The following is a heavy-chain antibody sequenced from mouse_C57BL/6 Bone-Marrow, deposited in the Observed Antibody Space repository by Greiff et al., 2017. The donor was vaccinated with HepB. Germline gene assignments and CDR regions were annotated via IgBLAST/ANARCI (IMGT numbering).Heavy chain of an antibody. Sequence: QVQLQQPGAELVMPGASVKLSCKASGYTFTSYWMHWVKQRPGQGLEWIGEIDPSDSYTNYNQKFKGKSTLTVDKSSSTAYMQLSSLTYEDSAVYYCARQLRPSWFAYWGQGTLVTVSA. CDR1: GYTFTSYW. J-gene: IGHJ3*01. V-gene: IGHV1-69*01. CDR3: ARQLRPSWFAY. CDR2: IDPSDSYT. D-gene: IGHD3-2*02.